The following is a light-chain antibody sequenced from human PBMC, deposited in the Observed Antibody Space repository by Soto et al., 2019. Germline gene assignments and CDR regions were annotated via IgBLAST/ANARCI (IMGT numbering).Light chain of an antibody. V-gene: IGLV2-14*01. J-gene: IGLJ3*02. CDR1: SSDIGTYNY. CDR3: SSYTSTSTLV. CDR2: EVS. Sequence: QSVLTQPASMSGSPGQSITISCIGTSSDIGTYNYVSWYQQYPGKAPKLMIYEVSTRPSGVSNRFSGSKSGNTASLTISGLQAEDEADYYCSSYTSTSTLVFGGGTQLTVL.